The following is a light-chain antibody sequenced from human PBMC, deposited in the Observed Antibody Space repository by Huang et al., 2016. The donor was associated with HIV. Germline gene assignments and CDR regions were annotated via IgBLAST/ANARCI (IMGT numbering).Light chain of an antibody. J-gene: IGKJ3*01. CDR3: QQRRNWPLV. CDR2: DAS. CDR1: QIVGAY. V-gene: IGKV3-11*01. Sequence: DIVLTQSPATLSLSPGERATLSCRASQIVGAYLAWYQQKPGQAPRLLIYDASNRATGIPARFSGSGSGTDFTLTISSLEPEDFAVYYCQQRRNWPLVFGPGTKVDFK.